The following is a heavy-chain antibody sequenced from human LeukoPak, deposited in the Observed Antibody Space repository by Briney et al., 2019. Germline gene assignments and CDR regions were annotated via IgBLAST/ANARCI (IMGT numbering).Heavy chain of an antibody. CDR2: ITGSGGST. Sequence: AMXWVXQAPGKGLEWVSEITGSGGSTYYADSVKGRFTISRDNSKNTLYLQMNSLRAEDTAIYYCARGLFDFDYWGQGTLVTVSS. D-gene: IGHD3-10*01. V-gene: IGHV3-23*01. J-gene: IGHJ4*02. CDR1: A. CDR3: ARGLFDFDY.